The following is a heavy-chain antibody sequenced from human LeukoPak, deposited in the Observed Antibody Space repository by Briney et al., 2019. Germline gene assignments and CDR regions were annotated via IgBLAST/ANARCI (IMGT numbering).Heavy chain of an antibody. CDR3: ARDFGGNSIDY. D-gene: IGHD4-23*01. V-gene: IGHV3-7*05. CDR1: RFTFSSYW. Sequence: GGSLRLSCAASRFTFSSYWMSWVRQAPGKGLEWVANIKQDGSETYYVDSVKGRFTISRDNAKNSLYLEMNGLRAEDTAVYYCARDFGGNSIDYWGQGTLVTVSS. J-gene: IGHJ4*02. CDR2: IKQDGSET.